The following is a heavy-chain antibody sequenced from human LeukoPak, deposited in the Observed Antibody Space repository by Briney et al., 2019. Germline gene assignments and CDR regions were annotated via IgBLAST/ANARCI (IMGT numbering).Heavy chain of an antibody. CDR2: IRRSSSA. CDR3: ARDFSYYYGSGSYSWFDP. V-gene: IGHV3-11*05. CDR1: GFXFSDYS. Sequence: PGGSLRLSCAASGFXFSDYSISWIRQAPGKGLELVSNIRRSSSANYADSVRGRFTISRDNAKNSVYLQMNSLRVEDTAVYYCARDFSYYYGSGSYSWFDPWGQGTLVTVSS. J-gene: IGHJ5*02. D-gene: IGHD3-10*01.